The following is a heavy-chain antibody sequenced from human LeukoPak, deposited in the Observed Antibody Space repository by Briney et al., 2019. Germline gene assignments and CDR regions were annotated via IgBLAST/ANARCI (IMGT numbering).Heavy chain of an antibody. J-gene: IGHJ6*02. CDR1: GGSISSYY. V-gene: IGHV4-59*01. Sequence: SETLSLTCTVSGGSISSYYWSWIRQPPGKGLEWIGYIYYSGSTNYNPSLKSRVTISVDTSKNQFSLKLSSVTAADTAVYYCARDGDFWSGYYSPYYGMDVWGQGTTVTVSS. CDR3: ARDGDFWSGYYSPYYGMDV. CDR2: IYYSGST. D-gene: IGHD3-3*01.